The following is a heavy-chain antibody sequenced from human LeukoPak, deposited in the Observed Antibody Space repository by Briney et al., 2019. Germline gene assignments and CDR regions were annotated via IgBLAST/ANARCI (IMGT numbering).Heavy chain of an antibody. J-gene: IGHJ4*02. Sequence: SETLSLTCAVSGNSISNTYYWGWIRQPPGKELEWIGSIYDSGSTHYNPSLKSRVTISVDTSKNQFSLKLSSVTAADTAVYYCARNSSGNYFDYWGQGTLVTVSS. V-gene: IGHV4-38-2*01. CDR1: GNSISNTYY. CDR2: IYDSGST. CDR3: ARNSSGNYFDY. D-gene: IGHD1-26*01.